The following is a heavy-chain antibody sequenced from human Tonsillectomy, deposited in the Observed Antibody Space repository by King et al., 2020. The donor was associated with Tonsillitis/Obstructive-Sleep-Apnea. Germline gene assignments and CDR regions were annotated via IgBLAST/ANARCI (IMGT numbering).Heavy chain of an antibody. V-gene: IGHV1-69*04. J-gene: IGHJ4*02. CDR1: GGTLSSYG. CDR3: ARDIATMIDDY. D-gene: IGHD3-22*01. CDR2: IIPIIGIA. Sequence: QLVQSGAEVKKPGSSVKVSCKASGGTLSSYGISWVRQAPGQGLEWMGRIIPIIGIANYAQNFQGRVTITADKSTSTAYMELSSLRSKDTAVYYCARDIATMIDDYWGQGPLVTVSS.